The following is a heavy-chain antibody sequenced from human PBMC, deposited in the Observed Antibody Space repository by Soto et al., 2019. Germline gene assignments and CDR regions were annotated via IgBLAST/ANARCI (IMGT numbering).Heavy chain of an antibody. Sequence: GESLKISCKGSGYSFTSYWIGWVRQMPGKGLEWMGIIYPGDSDTRYSPSFQGQVTISADKSISTAHLQWSSLKASDTAMYYCARGASGYCSGGSCHAKAPYYYYGMDVWGQGTTVTVSS. CDR2: IYPGDSDT. CDR1: GYSFTSYW. D-gene: IGHD2-15*01. CDR3: ARGASGYCSGGSCHAKAPYYYYGMDV. V-gene: IGHV5-51*01. J-gene: IGHJ6*02.